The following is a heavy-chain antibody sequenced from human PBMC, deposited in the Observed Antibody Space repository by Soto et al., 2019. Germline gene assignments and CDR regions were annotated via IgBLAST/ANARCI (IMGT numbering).Heavy chain of an antibody. D-gene: IGHD3-22*01. CDR2: IQSSGNT. J-gene: IGHJ4*02. V-gene: IGHV4-61*01. CDR1: GDSVSSGSYY. Sequence: ESLSLTFNDSGDSVSSGSYYWSWIRQAPGKGLEWIGYIQSSGNTNYNPSLKSRVTISINTSKNQFSLNLTSVTSADTAVYYWARTNSRGHWAAWYWGQGTLVTVSS. CDR3: ARTNSRGHWAAWY.